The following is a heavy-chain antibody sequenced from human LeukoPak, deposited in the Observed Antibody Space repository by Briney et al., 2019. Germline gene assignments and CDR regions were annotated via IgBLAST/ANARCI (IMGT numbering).Heavy chain of an antibody. CDR3: ARGSSGSYSDY. CDR2: IRNDGSDK. V-gene: IGHV3-30*02. CDR1: GFIFSTYG. J-gene: IGHJ4*02. D-gene: IGHD1-26*01. Sequence: GGSLRLSCAASGFIFSTYGMHWVRQAPGKGLEWVAFIRNDGSDKYYAVSVKGRFTISRDNSKNTLYLQMNSLRAEDTALYYCARGSSGSYSDYWGQGTLVTVSS.